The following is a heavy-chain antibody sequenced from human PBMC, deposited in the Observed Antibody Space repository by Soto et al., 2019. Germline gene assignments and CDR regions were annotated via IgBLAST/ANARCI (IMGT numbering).Heavy chain of an antibody. V-gene: IGHV5-51*01. D-gene: IGHD4-17*01. J-gene: IGHJ4*02. CDR1: GYSFASYW. Sequence: GESLKISCQGSGYSFASYWIGWVRQMPGKDLEWMGIIYPGDSDVRYSPSFQGQVTISADKSISAAYLQWSTLKASDTAVYFCARLLLTTSFFDLWGQGTLVTVSS. CDR2: IYPGDSDV. CDR3: ARLLLTTSFFDL.